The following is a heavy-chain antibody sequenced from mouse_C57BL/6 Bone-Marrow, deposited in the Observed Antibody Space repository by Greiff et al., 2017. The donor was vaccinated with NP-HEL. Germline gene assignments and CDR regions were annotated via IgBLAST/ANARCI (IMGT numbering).Heavy chain of an antibody. CDR2: ISSGGSDT. V-gene: IGHV5-6*01. J-gene: IGHJ4*01. Sequence: EVKVVESGGDLVKPGGSLKLSCAASGFTFSSYGMSWVRQTPEKGLEWVATISSGGSDTYYPDSVKGRFTISRDNAKNTLYLHMSSLKSEDTAMYYCARHAHYYAMDYWGQGTSVTVSS. CDR3: ARHAHYYAMDY. CDR1: GFTFSSYG.